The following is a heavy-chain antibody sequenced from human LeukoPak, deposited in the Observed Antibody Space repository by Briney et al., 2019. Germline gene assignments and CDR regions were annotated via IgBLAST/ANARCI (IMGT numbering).Heavy chain of an antibody. Sequence: GASVKVSCQASGYTFTSYYIHWVRQAPGQGLEWMGIINPSGGSTNYAQKFQGRVTMTRDTSTSTVYMELSSLRSEDTAVYYCARAEGRQLVPFGWFDPWGQGTLVTVSS. CDR3: ARAEGRQLVPFGWFDP. V-gene: IGHV1-46*01. CDR1: GYTFTSYY. J-gene: IGHJ5*02. D-gene: IGHD6-13*01. CDR2: INPSGGST.